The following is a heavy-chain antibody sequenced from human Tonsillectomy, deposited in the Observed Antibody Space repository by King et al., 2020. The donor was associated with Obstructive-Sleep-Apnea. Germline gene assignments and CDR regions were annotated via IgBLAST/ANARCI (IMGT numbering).Heavy chain of an antibody. CDR1: GGSISSSSYY. V-gene: IGHV4-39*07. CDR2: IYYSGST. J-gene: IGHJ3*01. D-gene: IGHD3-16*02. Sequence: QLQESGPGLVKPSETLSLTCTVSGGSISSSSYYWGWIRQPPGKGLEWIGSIYYSGSTYYNPSLKSRVTISVDTSKNQFSLKLRSLTAADTAVYYCARVETFGGVIVHWGQGTMVTVSS. CDR3: ARVETFGGVIVH.